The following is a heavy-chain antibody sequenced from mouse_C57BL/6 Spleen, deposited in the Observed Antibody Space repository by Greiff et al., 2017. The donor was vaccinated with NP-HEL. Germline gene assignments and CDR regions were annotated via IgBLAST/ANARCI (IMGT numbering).Heavy chain of an antibody. Sequence: VQLQQSGPELVKPGASVTISCKASGYAFSSSWMNWVKQRPGKGLEWIGRIYPGDGDTNYNGKFKGKATLTADKSSSTAYMQLSSLTSEDSAVYFCARGGDYGNYGMFADWGQGTLVTVSA. CDR3: ARGGDYGNYGMFAD. J-gene: IGHJ3*01. CDR1: GYAFSSSW. D-gene: IGHD2-1*01. V-gene: IGHV1-82*01. CDR2: IYPGDGDT.